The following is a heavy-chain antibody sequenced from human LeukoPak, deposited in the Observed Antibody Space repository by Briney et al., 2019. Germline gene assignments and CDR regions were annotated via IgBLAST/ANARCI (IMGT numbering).Heavy chain of an antibody. CDR2: IIPILSIA. CDR3: ARGYCSGGSCYNNWFDP. Sequence: SLKVSCKASGGTFGSYAISWVRQAPGQWLESMGRIIPILSIATYAQKLQGRVTITADKSTSTAYMELSSLRSEDTAVYYCARGYCSGGSCYNNWFDPWGRGTLVTVSS. D-gene: IGHD2-15*01. J-gene: IGHJ5*02. CDR1: GGTFGSYA. V-gene: IGHV1-69*04.